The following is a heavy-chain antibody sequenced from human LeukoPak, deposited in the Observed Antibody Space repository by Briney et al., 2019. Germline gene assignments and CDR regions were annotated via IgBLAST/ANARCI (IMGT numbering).Heavy chain of an antibody. J-gene: IGHJ4*02. V-gene: IGHV4-34*01. CDR2: INHRGST. D-gene: IGHD3-3*01. CDR1: GGSFSGYY. CDR3: ARNFGVATFDY. Sequence: KPSETLSLTCAVYGGSFSGYYWSWIRQPPGKGLEWIGEINHRGSTNYNPSLKSRVTISVDTSKNQFSLKLSSVTAADTAVYYCARNFGVATFDYWGQGTLVTVSS.